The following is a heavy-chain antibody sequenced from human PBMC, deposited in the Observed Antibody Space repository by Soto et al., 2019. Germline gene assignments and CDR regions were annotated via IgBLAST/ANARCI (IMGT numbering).Heavy chain of an antibody. CDR1: GWSFSGYY. V-gene: IGHV4-34*01. D-gene: IGHD3-10*01. Sequence: QVQLQQWGAGLLKPSETLSLTCAVYGWSFSGYYWRWIRQPPGMGLEWIGEINHSRSTNYNPSLKSRFTIAVDTSKNQISLKLSAVTAADTAVDYCARGRNVLLWFGECLGDYWCQGTMVTVSS. J-gene: IGHJ4*02. CDR3: ARGRNVLLWFGECLGDY. CDR2: INHSRST.